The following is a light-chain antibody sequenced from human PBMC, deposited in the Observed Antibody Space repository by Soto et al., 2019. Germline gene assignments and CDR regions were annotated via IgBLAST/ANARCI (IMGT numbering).Light chain of an antibody. V-gene: IGLV2-14*03. Sequence: QSVLTQPASVSASLGQSITISCTGTSSDVGGYNYVSWYQQHPGKAPKLMIYGVSNRPSGVSNRFSGSKSGNTASLTISGLQAEAEAHYYCNSYSRSVNYVFGNGTKLTV. CDR2: GVS. CDR3: NSYSRSVNYV. J-gene: IGLJ1*01. CDR1: SSDVGGYNY.